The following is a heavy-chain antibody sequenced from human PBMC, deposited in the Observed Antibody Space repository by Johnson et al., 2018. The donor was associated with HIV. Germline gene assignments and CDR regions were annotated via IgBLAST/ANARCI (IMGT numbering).Heavy chain of an antibody. CDR1: GFTFSSYP. CDR2: ISDSGGST. Sequence: MQLVESGGGLVKPGGSLRLSCAASGFTFSSYPMHWVRQAPGKGLEWVSGISDSGGSTHYADSVKGRFTISRDNSKNTLYLQMNSLRAEDTAVYYCARDPRGEAMALNAFDIWCQGTMVTVSS. V-gene: IGHV3-23*04. J-gene: IGHJ3*02. CDR3: ARDPRGEAMALNAFDI. D-gene: IGHD5-18*01.